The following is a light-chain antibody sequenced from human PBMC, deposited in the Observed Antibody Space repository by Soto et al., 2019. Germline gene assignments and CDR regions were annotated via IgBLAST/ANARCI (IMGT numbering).Light chain of an antibody. J-gene: IGLJ3*02. CDR2: VDSDGSH. Sequence: QTVVTQSPSASASLGASVKLTCTLSSGNSSYAIAWHQQQPEKGPRYLMKVDSDGSHVKGEGIPDRFSGSSSGAERYLTLSSLQSEDEADYYCQTWGTGTWVFGGGTKLTVL. CDR3: QTWGTGTWV. V-gene: IGLV4-69*01. CDR1: SGNSSYA.